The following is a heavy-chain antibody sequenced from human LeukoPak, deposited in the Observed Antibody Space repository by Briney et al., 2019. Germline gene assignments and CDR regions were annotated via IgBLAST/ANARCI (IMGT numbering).Heavy chain of an antibody. D-gene: IGHD3-22*01. V-gene: IGHV4-59*11. CDR3: AREGYHDSSGYSIDAFDI. CDR1: GGSISGHY. J-gene: IGHJ3*02. Sequence: SETLSLTCTVSGGSISGHYWNWIRQPAGKGLEWVGYIYYSGSTNYNPSLKSRVTISVDTSKKQFSLKLRSVTAADTAVYYCAREGYHDSSGYSIDAFDIWGQGTMVTVSS. CDR2: IYYSGST.